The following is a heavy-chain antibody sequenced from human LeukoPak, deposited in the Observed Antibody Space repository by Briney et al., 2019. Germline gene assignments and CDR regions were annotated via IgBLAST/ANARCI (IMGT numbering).Heavy chain of an antibody. CDR1: GFTFSSYG. V-gene: IGHV3-30*18. CDR2: ISYDGSNK. J-gene: IGHJ4*02. Sequence: GGSLRLSCAASGFTFSSYGMHWVRQAPGKGLEWVAVISYDGSNKYYADSVKGRFTISRDNSKNTLYLQMNSLRAEDTAVYYCAKDGIGAPDYWGRGTLVTVSS. CDR3: AKDGIGAPDY. D-gene: IGHD3-10*01.